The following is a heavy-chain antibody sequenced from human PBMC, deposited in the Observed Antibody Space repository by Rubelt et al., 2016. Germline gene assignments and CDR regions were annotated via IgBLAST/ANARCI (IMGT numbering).Heavy chain of an antibody. CDR2: ISGSGGST. Sequence: EVQLLESGGGLVQPGGSLRLSCAASGFTFSSYAMSWVRQAPGKGLEWVSAISGSGGSTYHADSVKGRFTISRDKSKNTLYLQRNSLRAEDTAVYYCAKGESGVVAATPIDYWGQGTLVTVSS. J-gene: IGHJ4*02. CDR3: AKGESGVVAATPIDY. CDR1: GFTFSSYA. D-gene: IGHD2-15*01. V-gene: IGHV3-23*01.